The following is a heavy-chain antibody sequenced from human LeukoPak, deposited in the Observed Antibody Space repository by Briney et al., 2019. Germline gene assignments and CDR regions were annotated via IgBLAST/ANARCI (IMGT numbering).Heavy chain of an antibody. J-gene: IGHJ3*02. CDR1: GFTFSTYG. CDR3: ARVKTSGWLDAFDI. V-gene: IGHV3-33*01. Sequence: PGGSLRLSCAASGFTFSTYGMHWVRQAPGKGLEWVAPIWYDGSHKYYADSVKGRFTISRDNSKNTLYLQMNSLRAEDTAVYYCARVKTSGWLDAFDIWGQGTMVTVSS. D-gene: IGHD6-19*01. CDR2: IWYDGSHK.